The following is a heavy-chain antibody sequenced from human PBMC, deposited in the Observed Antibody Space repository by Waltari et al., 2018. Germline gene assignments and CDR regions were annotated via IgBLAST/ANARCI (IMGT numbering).Heavy chain of an antibody. CDR2: IYPGDSDT. J-gene: IGHJ4*02. D-gene: IGHD3-9*01. CDR1: GYSFTSYW. CDR3: ARHPGGGDILTGHPSDY. V-gene: IGHV5-51*01. Sequence: EVQLVQSGAEVKKPGESLKISCMGSGYSFTSYWIGWVRQMPGKGLEWMGIIYPGDSDTSYSPAVQGQVTISADKSISTAYRQWSSLKASDTAMYYCARHPGGGDILTGHPSDYWGQGTLVTVSS.